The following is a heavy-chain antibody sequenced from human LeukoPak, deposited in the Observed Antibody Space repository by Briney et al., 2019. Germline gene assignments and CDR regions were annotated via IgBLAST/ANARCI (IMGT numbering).Heavy chain of an antibody. V-gene: IGHV1-8*01. J-gene: IGHJ4*02. CDR1: GYTFTSYD. D-gene: IGHD3-22*01. CDR3: ARGGNFKYYYDSSGYYGGDY. Sequence: ASVKVSCKASGYTFTSYDINWVRQATGQGLEWMGWMNPNSGNTGYAQKFQGRVTMTRNTSISTAYMELSSLRSEDTAVYYCARGGNFKYYYDSSGYYGGDYWGQGTLVTVSS. CDR2: MNPNSGNT.